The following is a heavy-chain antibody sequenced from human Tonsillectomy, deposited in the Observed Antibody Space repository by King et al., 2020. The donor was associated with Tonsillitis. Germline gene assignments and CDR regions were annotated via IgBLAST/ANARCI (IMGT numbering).Heavy chain of an antibody. Sequence: VQLVQSGAEVKKPGASVKVSCKASGYTFNGYYIHWVRQAPGQGLEWMGWINPNSGGTIHTQKFQGRVTMTRDTSMSTAYMEVSSLRSEDPAVYYCASDLLAAVEVYVFAYWGQGTLVTGSS. CDR2: INPNSGGT. CDR1: GYTFNGYY. V-gene: IGHV1-2*02. CDR3: ASDLLAAVEVYVFAY. J-gene: IGHJ4*02. D-gene: IGHD6-19*01.